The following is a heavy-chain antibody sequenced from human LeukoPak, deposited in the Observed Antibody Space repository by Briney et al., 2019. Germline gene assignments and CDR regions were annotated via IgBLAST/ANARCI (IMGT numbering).Heavy chain of an antibody. J-gene: IGHJ4*02. Sequence: GGSLRLSCAASGFSVSSNYMSWVRQAPGKGLEWVSVIYSGGSTYYADSVKGRFTISRDNSKNTLYLQMNSLRAEDTAVYYCVRGDYGDYTLFDYWGQGTLVTVSS. CDR3: VRGDYGDYTLFDY. CDR1: GFSVSSNY. V-gene: IGHV3-53*01. CDR2: IYSGGST. D-gene: IGHD4-17*01.